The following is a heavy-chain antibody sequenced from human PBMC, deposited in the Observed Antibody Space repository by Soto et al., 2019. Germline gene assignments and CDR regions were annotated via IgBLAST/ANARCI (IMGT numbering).Heavy chain of an antibody. Sequence: ASVKVSCKASGYTFTSYGISWVRQAPGQGLEWMGWISAYNGNTNYAQKLQGRVTMTTDTSTSTAYMELRSLRSDDTALYYCAKDQAYSSSWPTYYYGMDVWGQGTTVTVSS. CDR2: ISAYNGNT. CDR1: GYTFTSYG. V-gene: IGHV1-18*01. CDR3: AKDQAYSSSWPTYYYGMDV. J-gene: IGHJ6*02. D-gene: IGHD6-13*01.